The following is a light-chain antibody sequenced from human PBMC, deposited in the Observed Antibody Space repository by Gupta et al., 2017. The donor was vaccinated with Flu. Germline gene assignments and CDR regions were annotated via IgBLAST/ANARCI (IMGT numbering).Light chain of an antibody. Sequence: IVSSSSGTLSDVDGYNFVYWHQQHPGKAPILIIYEVSPPPSGVSRRFSGSIAGNTSSLTISGLQAEDEADYYCSSDTTISPGIFGGGTKVTVL. CDR2: EVS. J-gene: IGLJ2*01. V-gene: IGLV2-14*03. CDR3: SSDTTISPGI. CDR1: LSDVDGYNF.